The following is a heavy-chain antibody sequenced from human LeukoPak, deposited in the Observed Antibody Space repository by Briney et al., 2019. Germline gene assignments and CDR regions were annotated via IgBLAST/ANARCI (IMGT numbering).Heavy chain of an antibody. Sequence: PSETLSLTCTVSGASISGSGYYWGWIRQPPGKGLEWIGNIYDSGSTYYNASLQSRVTISIDTSKNQFSLRLSSATAADTAMYYCAKSGGYGLIDYWGQGTLVTVSS. J-gene: IGHJ4*02. CDR3: AKSGGYGLIDY. CDR1: GASISGSGYY. V-gene: IGHV4-39*01. CDR2: IYDSGST. D-gene: IGHD1-26*01.